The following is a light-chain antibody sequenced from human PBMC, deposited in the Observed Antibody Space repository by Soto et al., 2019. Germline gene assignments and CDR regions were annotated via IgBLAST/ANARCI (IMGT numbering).Light chain of an antibody. V-gene: IGKV3-11*01. CDR1: QSVTKY. Sequence: EIVLTQSPATLSLAPAESATLSCSASQSVTKYLVWYQQKPGQAPRLLISDASYRATGIPARFSGSGSGTDFTLTISSLEPEDFAVYYCQQRSNWPPAITFGQGTRLEIK. CDR2: DAS. J-gene: IGKJ5*01. CDR3: QQRSNWPPAIT.